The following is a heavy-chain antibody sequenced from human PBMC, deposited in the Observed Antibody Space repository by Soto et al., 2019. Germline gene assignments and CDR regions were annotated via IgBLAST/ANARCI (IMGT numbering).Heavy chain of an antibody. CDR3: ARHRYSSSWFDD. V-gene: IGHV4-39*01. CDR1: GGSISSSSYY. D-gene: IGHD6-13*01. J-gene: IGHJ4*02. Sequence: QLQLQESGPGLVKPSETLSLTCTVSGGSISSSSYYWGWIRQPPGKGLEWIGSIYYSGSTYYNPSLKRRVTISVDTAKNHFSLKLSSVTAADTAVYFCARHRYSSSWFDDWGQGTLVTVSS. CDR2: IYYSGST.